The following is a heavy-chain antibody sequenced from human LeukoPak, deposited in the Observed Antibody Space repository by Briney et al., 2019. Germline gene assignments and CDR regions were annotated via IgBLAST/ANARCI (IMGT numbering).Heavy chain of an antibody. D-gene: IGHD1-7*01. CDR1: GGSFSGYY. J-gene: IGHJ5*02. Sequence: SETLSLTCAVYGGSFSGYYWSWIRQPPGKGLEWIGEINHSGSTNYNPSLKSRVTISVDTSKNQFSLKLSSVTAADTAVYYCARVPLYITGTTGWFDPWGQGTLATVSS. CDR3: ARVPLYITGTTGWFDP. CDR2: INHSGST. V-gene: IGHV4-34*01.